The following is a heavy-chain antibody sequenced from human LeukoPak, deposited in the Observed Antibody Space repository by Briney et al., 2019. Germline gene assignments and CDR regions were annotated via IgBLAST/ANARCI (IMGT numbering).Heavy chain of an antibody. CDR3: ANGPSFISGYSYNWFDP. D-gene: IGHD3-22*01. V-gene: IGHV3-23*01. CDR2: ILGSGGST. CDR1: GFTFTSYG. J-gene: IGHJ5*02. Sequence: PGGSLRLSYAASGFTFTSYGMSWVRQAPGKWLEWVSSILGSGGSTYYADSVKGRFTIFRDNSKNTLYLQMDSLRVEDTAVYYCANGPSFISGYSYNWFDPWGQGTLVSVSS.